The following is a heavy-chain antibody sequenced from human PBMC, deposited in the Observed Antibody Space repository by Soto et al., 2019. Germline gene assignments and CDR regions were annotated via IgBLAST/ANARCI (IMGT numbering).Heavy chain of an antibody. D-gene: IGHD3-10*01. CDR1: GFTFSGSA. J-gene: IGHJ5*02. V-gene: IGHV3-73*01. CDR3: ARNYYGSGSYLVYWFDP. CDR2: IRSKANSYAT. Sequence: PGGSLRLSCAASGFTFSGSAMHWVRQASGKGLEWVGRIRSKANSYATAYAASVKGRFTISRDDSKNTAYLQMNSLKTEDTAVYYCARNYYGSGSYLVYWFDPWGQGTLVTVSS.